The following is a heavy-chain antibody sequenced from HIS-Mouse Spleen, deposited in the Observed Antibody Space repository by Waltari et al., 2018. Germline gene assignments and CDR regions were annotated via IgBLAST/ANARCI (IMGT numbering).Heavy chain of an antibody. CDR1: GGSISSYW. Sequence: VQLQESGPGLVKPSETLSLTCTVSGGSISSYWMHWVRQAPGKGLVWVSRINSDGSSTSYADSVKGRFTISRDNAKNTLYLQMNSLRAEDTAVYYCARDGGRVYSSSFDYWGQGTLVTVSS. J-gene: IGHJ4*02. CDR2: INSDGSST. V-gene: IGHV3-74*01. D-gene: IGHD6-6*01. CDR3: ARDGGRVYSSSFDY.